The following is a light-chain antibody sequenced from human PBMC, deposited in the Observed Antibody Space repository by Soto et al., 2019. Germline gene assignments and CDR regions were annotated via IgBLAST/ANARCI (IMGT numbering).Light chain of an antibody. J-gene: IGKJ2*01. Sequence: EIVLTQSPGTLSLFPGERATLSCRASQSVSSRNLAWYRQKPGQAPSLLIYGAFNRATGIPDRFSGSGSATDFTLTISRLEPADFAVYYCHFDGDSPPAYTFGQVTKLDIK. V-gene: IGKV3-20*01. CDR2: GAF. CDR3: HFDGDSPPAYT. CDR1: QSVSSRN.